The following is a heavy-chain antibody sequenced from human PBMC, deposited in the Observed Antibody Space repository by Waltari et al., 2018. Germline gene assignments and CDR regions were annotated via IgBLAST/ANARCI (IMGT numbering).Heavy chain of an antibody. CDR1: GYSISSGYY. CDR3: ARLISRGYSGYEY. V-gene: IGHV4-38-2*01. D-gene: IGHD5-12*01. CDR2: IYHSGST. J-gene: IGHJ4*02. Sequence: QVQLQESGPGLVKPSETLSLTCAVSGYSISSGYYWGWIRQPPGKGLEWIGSIYHSGSTYYNPSLKSRVTISVDTSKNQFSLKLSSVTAADTAVYYCARLISRGYSGYEYWGQGTLVTVSS.